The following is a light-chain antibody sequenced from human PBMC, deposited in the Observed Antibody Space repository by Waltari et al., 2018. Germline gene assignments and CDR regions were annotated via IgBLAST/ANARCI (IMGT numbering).Light chain of an antibody. V-gene: IGKV4-1*01. CDR3: QQYYTSPIT. Sequence: DIVMTQSPDSLAVSLGERATINCKSSQNVLYSSNNKNYLAWYQQKPGQPPKLLIYWASTRESGVPYRFSGSGSGTDFTLTITSLQAEDVAVYYCQQYYTSPITFGQGTRLEI. J-gene: IGKJ5*01. CDR1: QNVLYSSNNKNY. CDR2: WAS.